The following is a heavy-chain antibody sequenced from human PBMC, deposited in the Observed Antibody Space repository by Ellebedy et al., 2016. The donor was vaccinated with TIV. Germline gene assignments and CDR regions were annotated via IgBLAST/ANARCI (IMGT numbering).Heavy chain of an antibody. CDR3: ARIKPYDSSGYYYTMGYFDY. V-gene: IGHV2-70*11. J-gene: IGHJ4*02. CDR1: GFSLSTSGMC. Sequence: SGPTLVKPTQTLTLTCTFSGFSLSTSGMCVRWIRHPPGQALEWLARIDWDDDNYYSTSLKTRLTISKDTSKNQVVLTMTNMDPVDTATYYCARIKPYDSSGYYYTMGYFDYWGQGTLVTVSS. D-gene: IGHD3-22*01. CDR2: IDWDDDN.